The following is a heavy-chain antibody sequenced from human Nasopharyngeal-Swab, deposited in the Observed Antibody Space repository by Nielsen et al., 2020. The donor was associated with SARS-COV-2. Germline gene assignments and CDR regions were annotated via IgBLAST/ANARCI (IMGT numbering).Heavy chain of an antibody. Sequence: GGSLRLSCAASGFTFSSYWMHWVRQAPGKGLVWVSRINSDGSSTRDADSVKGRFTISRDNAKNTLYLQMNSLRAEDTAVYYCARPGSSGSCDAFDIWGQGTMVTVSS. CDR1: GFTFSSYW. CDR2: INSDGSST. CDR3: ARPGSSGSCDAFDI. V-gene: IGHV3-74*01. D-gene: IGHD6-19*01. J-gene: IGHJ3*02.